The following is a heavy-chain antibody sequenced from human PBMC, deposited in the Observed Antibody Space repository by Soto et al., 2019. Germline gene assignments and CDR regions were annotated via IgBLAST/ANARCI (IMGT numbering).Heavy chain of an antibody. Sequence: PSETLSLTCTVSGGSVSSGEDYWSWIRQPPGKGLEWIGYIYYSGGTNYNPSLKSRVSISLDTSKNQFSLRLTSVTAADTAVYYCARIPVDTYMINWFDPWGQGTLVTVYS. V-gene: IGHV4-61*08. J-gene: IGHJ5*02. CDR1: GGSVSSGEDY. D-gene: IGHD5-18*01. CDR2: IYYSGGT. CDR3: ARIPVDTYMINWFDP.